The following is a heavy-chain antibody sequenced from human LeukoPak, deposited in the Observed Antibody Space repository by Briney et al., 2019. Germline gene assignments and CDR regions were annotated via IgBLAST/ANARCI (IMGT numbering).Heavy chain of an antibody. Sequence: SGKVSCKASGGTFSSYAISWVRQAPGQGLEWMGGIIPIFGTANYAQKFQGRVTMTTDTSTSTAYMELRSLRSDDTAVYYCAAIAAAGTRGRKDYYYYYMDVWGKGTTVTISS. CDR3: AAIAAAGTRGRKDYYYYYMDV. V-gene: IGHV1-69*05. J-gene: IGHJ6*03. CDR2: IIPIFGTA. CDR1: GGTFSSYA. D-gene: IGHD6-13*01.